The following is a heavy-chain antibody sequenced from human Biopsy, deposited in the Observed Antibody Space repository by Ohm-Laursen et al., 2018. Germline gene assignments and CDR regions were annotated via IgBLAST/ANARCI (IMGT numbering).Heavy chain of an antibody. D-gene: IGHD2/OR15-2a*01. CDR1: GGSISSDY. V-gene: IGHV4-59*07. J-gene: IGHJ6*02. CDR3: ARATNSTGWPYYYFYGMDV. CDR2: IYYSGST. Sequence: SDTLSLTCTVSGGSISSDYWSWIRQTPGQGLEWIGYIYYSGSTNYNPSLKSRVTISVDTYKNQFPLRLNSVTAADTAVYYWARATNSTGWPYYYFYGMDVWGQGTTVTVSS.